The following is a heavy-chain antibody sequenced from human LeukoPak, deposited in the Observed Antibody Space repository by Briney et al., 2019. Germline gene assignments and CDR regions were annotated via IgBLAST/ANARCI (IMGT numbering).Heavy chain of an antibody. J-gene: IGHJ4*02. Sequence: SETLSLTCTVSGGSISSSSYYWGWIRQPPGKGLEWIGSIYYSGSTYYNPSLKSRVTISVDTSKNQFSLKLSSVTAADTAVYYCARTQSLSHRVMGVWGQGTLVTVSS. CDR1: GGSISSSSYY. CDR3: ARTQSLSHRVMGV. V-gene: IGHV4-39*01. D-gene: IGHD3-16*01. CDR2: IYYSGST.